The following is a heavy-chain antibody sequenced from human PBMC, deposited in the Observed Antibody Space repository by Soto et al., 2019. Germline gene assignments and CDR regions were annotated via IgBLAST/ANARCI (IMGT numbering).Heavy chain of an antibody. J-gene: IGHJ6*02. V-gene: IGHV1-18*01. CDR1: GYTFTRYG. CDR2: IKTYNGNT. Sequence: QVQLVQSGAEVKNPGASVKVSCKASGYTFTRYGIGWARQAPGQGLEWMGWIKTYNGNTNYAQNVQGRVTLTTDTSTRTAYMELRSLRSNDTAIYYCAMVDVYVTPSPQDVWGQGTTVIVSS. D-gene: IGHD3-16*01. CDR3: AMVDVYVTPSPQDV.